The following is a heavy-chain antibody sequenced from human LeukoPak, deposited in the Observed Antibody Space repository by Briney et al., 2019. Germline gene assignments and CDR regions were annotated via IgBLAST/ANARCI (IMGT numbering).Heavy chain of an antibody. CDR2: ISYDGSNK. CDR1: GFTFSSYA. J-gene: IGHJ4*02. V-gene: IGHV3-30*14. Sequence: GGSLRLSCAASGFTFSSYAMHWVRQAPGKGLEWVAVISYDGSNKYYADSVKGRFTISRDNSKNMLYFQMNNRRVEDTAVYYCAGPRFGELLYDYWGQGTLVTVSS. CDR3: AGPRFGELLYDY. D-gene: IGHD3-10*01.